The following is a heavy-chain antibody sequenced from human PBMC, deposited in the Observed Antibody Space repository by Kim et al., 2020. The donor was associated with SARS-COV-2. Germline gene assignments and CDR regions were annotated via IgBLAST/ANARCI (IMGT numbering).Heavy chain of an antibody. J-gene: IGHJ6*02. Sequence: SETLSLTCTVSGGSISSYYWSWIRQPPGKGLEWIGYIYYSVSTNYNPSLKSRVTISVDTSKNQFSLKLSSVTAADTAVYYCARRHIAAAGGRTQGYYYYYGMDVWGQGTTVTVSS. D-gene: IGHD6-13*01. V-gene: IGHV4-59*08. CDR1: GGSISSYY. CDR2: IYYSVST. CDR3: ARRHIAAAGGRTQGYYYYYGMDV.